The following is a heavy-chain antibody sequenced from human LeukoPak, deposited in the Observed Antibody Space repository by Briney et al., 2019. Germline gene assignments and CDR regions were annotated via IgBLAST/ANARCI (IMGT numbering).Heavy chain of an antibody. V-gene: IGHV4-34*01. CDR2: INHSGST. CDR3: ARAVNSGQIDY. J-gene: IGHJ4*02. CDR1: GGSFSGYY. Sequence: SETLSLTCAVYGGSFSGYYWSWIRQPPGKGLEWIGEINHSGSTNYNPSLKSRVTISVDTSKNQFSLKLSSVTAADTAVYYCARAVNSGQIDYWGQGTLVTVSS. D-gene: IGHD1-26*01.